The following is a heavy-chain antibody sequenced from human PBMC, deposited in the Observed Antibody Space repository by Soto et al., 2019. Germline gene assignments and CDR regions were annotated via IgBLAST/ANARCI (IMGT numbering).Heavy chain of an antibody. Sequence: QVQLQESGPGLVKPSETLSLTCTVSGGSISSYYWSWIRQPPGKGLEWIGYISYSGSTNYSPSLMSRVTMSIDTSKNPPTRKLSPVTATDTSVYYCARDGAMAHYYGLNLRG. V-gene: IGHV4-59*01. D-gene: IGHD5-18*01. CDR1: GGSISSYY. J-gene: IGHJ6*01. CDR3: ARDGAMAHYYGLNL. CDR2: ISYSGST.